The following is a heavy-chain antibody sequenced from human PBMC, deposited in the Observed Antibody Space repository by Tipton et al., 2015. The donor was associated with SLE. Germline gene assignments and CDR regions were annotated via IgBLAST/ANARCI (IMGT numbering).Heavy chain of an antibody. CDR1: GGSISSYN. CDR3: AWARLGATKRYFDY. D-gene: IGHD1-26*01. J-gene: IGHJ4*02. CDR2: SYYSGST. V-gene: IGHV4-59*01. Sequence: TLSLTCTVSGGSISSYNWSWIRQPQGTGLEWIGYSYYSGSTNYNPSLYSQVTISVDTSKTQFSLKLSSVTVAATAVYDCAWARLGATKRYFDYWGQGTLVTVSS.